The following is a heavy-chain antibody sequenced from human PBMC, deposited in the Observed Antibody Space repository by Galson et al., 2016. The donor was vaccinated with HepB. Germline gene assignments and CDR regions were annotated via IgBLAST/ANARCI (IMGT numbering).Heavy chain of an antibody. CDR1: GYTFTAYI. V-gene: IGHV1-46*01. CDR3: ARGDLNYYYALDV. CDR2: INPNVGST. J-gene: IGHJ6*02. Sequence: SVKVSCKASGYTFTAYIIYWVRQAPGQGLEWMGFINPNVGSTTFAQKFQDRVTMTRDTSTSTVFMELSSLRSEDTAVYFCARGDLNYYYALDVWGQGTTVTVSS. D-gene: IGHD3-3*01.